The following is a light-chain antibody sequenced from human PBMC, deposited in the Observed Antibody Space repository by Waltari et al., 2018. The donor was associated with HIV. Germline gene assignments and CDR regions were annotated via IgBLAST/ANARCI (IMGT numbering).Light chain of an antibody. CDR1: QSVFYSSNSKNY. Sequence: DIVMTQSPDSLAVSLGERATMNCKSSQSVFYSSNSKNYLAWYQQKPGQPPKLLIYWASTRESGVPDRFSGSGSGTDFTLTISSLQAEDVAVYYCQQYSITPGTFGQGTKLEIK. J-gene: IGKJ2*01. V-gene: IGKV4-1*01. CDR2: WAS. CDR3: QQYSITPGT.